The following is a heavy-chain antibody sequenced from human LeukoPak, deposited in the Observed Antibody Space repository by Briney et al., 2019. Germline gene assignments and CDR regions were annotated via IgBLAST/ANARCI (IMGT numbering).Heavy chain of an antibody. CDR1: GFTFSDYY. CDR2: ISSSGSTI. J-gene: IGHJ6*03. Sequence: GGSLRLSCAASGFTFSDYYMSWIRQAPGKGLEWVSYISSSGSTIYYADSVKGRFTISRDNAKNSLYLQMNSLRAEDTAVYYCARTVKSEGSSGYYTDVWGKGTTVTVSS. V-gene: IGHV3-11*04. CDR3: ARTVKSEGSSGYYTDV.